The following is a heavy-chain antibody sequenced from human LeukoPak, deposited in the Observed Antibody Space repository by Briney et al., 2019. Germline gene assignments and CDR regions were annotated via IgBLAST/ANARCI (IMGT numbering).Heavy chain of an antibody. J-gene: IGHJ4*02. V-gene: IGHV3-30*04. CDR2: ISYDGSNK. CDR3: ARGQKYYYDSSGLD. CDR1: RFTFSSYA. D-gene: IGHD3-22*01. Sequence: GGSLRLSCAASRFTFSSYAMHWVRQAPGKGLEWVAVISYDGSNKYYADSVKGRFTISRDNSKNTLYLQMNSLRAEDTAVYYCARGQKYYYDSSGLDWGQGTLVTVSS.